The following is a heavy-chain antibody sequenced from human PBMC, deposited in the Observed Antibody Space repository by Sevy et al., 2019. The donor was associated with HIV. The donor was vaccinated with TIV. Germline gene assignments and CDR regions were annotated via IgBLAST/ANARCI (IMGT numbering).Heavy chain of an antibody. D-gene: IGHD2-8*01. Sequence: GGSLRLSCAASGFDFSIYSMSWVRQAPGKGLEWVSTLSFGCGKINYADSVKSRLTISRDNSKSSVYLQMNNMRVEDTAVYYCAREGCTKPHDYWGQGTLVTVSS. V-gene: IGHV3-23*01. J-gene: IGHJ4*02. CDR1: GFDFSIYS. CDR3: AREGCTKPHDY. CDR2: LSFGCGKI.